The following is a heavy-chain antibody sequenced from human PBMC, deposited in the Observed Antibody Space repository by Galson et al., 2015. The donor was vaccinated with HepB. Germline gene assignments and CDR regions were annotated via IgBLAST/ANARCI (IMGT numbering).Heavy chain of an antibody. D-gene: IGHD3-10*01. V-gene: IGHV3-33*08. CDR3: AREGGQNTMVRGVILYYYYGMDV. CDR2: IWYDGSNK. CDR1: GFTFSSYG. J-gene: IGHJ6*02. Sequence: SLRLSCAASGFTFSSYGMHWVRQAPGKGLEWVAVIWYDGSNKYYADSVKGRFTISRDNSKNTLYLQMNSLRAEDTAVYYCAREGGQNTMVRGVILYYYYGMDVWGQGTTVTVSS.